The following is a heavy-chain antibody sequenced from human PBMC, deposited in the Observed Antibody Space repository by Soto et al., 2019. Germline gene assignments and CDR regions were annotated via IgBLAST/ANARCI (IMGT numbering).Heavy chain of an antibody. CDR2: IKQDGSEK. CDR1: GFTFSSCW. J-gene: IGHJ4*02. CDR3: ARAVAGYYFDY. Sequence: LRLSCATSGFTFSSCWMNWVRQAPGKGLEWVANIKQDGSEKFYVDSVKGRFTISRDNAKNSLYLQMNSLRAEDTAVYYCARAVAGYYFDYWGQGALVTVSS. V-gene: IGHV3-7*05. D-gene: IGHD6-19*01.